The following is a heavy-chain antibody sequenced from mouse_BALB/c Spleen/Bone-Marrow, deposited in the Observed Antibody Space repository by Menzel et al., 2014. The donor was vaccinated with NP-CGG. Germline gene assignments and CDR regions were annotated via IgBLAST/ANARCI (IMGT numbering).Heavy chain of an antibody. D-gene: IGHD1-2*01. Sequence: VQLQQSGAELVRPGASVKLSCKASGYTFTSYWMDWVKQRPEQGLVWIGRIDPYDSETHYNQKFKDKAILTVDKSSSTAYMQLSSLTSEDSAVYYCARGGGSYAMDYWGQGTSVTVSS. CDR3: ARGGGSYAMDY. CDR2: IDPYDSET. CDR1: GYTFTSYW. J-gene: IGHJ4*01. V-gene: IGHV1-61*01.